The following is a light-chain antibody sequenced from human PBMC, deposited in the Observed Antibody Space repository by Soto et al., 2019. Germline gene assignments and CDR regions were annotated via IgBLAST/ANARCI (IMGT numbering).Light chain of an antibody. V-gene: IGLV2-11*01. CDR3: CSYAGSSVWV. J-gene: IGLJ3*02. CDR2: DVS. Sequence: QSALTQPRSVSGSPGQSVIISCTGTSSDVGGYKYVSWYQQHPGKAPNLVIYDVSERPSGVPDRCSGSKSGNTASLTISGLQAEDEADYHCCSYAGSSVWVFGGGTKLTVL. CDR1: SSDVGGYKY.